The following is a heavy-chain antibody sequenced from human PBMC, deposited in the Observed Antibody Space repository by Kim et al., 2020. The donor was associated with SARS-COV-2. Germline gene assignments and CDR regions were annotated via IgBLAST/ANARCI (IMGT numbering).Heavy chain of an antibody. Sequence: GGSLRLSCAASGFTFSNYAMYWVRQAPGKGLECVSSISGDERSTSYADSVKGRFTISRDNSKSTLYLQMNSLRVEDTAMYYCVGDRDASWGQGTLVTVSS. CDR2: ISGDERST. J-gene: IGHJ5*02. CDR1: GFTFSNYA. CDR3: VGDRDAS. V-gene: IGHV3-23*01.